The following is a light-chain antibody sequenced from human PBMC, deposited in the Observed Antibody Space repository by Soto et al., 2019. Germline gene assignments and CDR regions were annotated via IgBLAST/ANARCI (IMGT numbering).Light chain of an antibody. CDR2: GAS. V-gene: IGKV3-15*01. Sequence: EIVMTQSPATLSVSPGERATLSCRASQSVSSNLAWYQQKPGQAPRLLNYGASTRATGIPARFSGSGSGTEFTLIISSLQSEDFAVYYCQQYNNWPLTFGGGTKVDIK. J-gene: IGKJ4*01. CDR1: QSVSSN. CDR3: QQYNNWPLT.